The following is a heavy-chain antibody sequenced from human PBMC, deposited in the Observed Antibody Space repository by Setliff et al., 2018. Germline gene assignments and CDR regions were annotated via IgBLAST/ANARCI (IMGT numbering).Heavy chain of an antibody. J-gene: IGHJ2*01. CDR2: VYYTGST. V-gene: IGHV4-38-2*02. Sequence: PSETPSLTCTVSNFSVTTVYYWGWIRQPPGKGLEWIANVYYTGSTYYSLSLASRVSMSIDTSKNRFSLKLHSVTAADTAVYYCARTSSRRYFDLWGRGTLVTVSS. D-gene: IGHD4-17*01. CDR3: ARTSSRRYFDL. CDR1: NFSVTTVYY.